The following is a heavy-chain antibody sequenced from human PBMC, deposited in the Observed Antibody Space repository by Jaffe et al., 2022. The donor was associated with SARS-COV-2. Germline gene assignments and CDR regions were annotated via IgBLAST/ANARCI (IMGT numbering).Heavy chain of an antibody. Sequence: QVQLVESGGGVVLPGRSLRISCAASGFTFSNDAMHWVRQAPGKGLEWVALISYDGIDKFYRDSVKGRFTISRDNSRNTLYLQMDSLGADDTAVYYCVREYSGSKLSFQYWGQGTLVTVSS. CDR3: VREYSGSKLSFQY. J-gene: IGHJ4*02. CDR1: GFTFSNDA. D-gene: IGHD6-6*01. V-gene: IGHV3-30-3*01. CDR2: ISYDGIDK.